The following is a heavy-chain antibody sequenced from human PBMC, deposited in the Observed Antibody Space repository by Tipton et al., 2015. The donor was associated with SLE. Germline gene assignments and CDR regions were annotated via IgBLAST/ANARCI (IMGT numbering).Heavy chain of an antibody. D-gene: IGHD4-11*01. CDR2: INPHSGGT. Sequence: QVQLVQSGAEVKKPGASVKVSCKASGYTFTDYYMHWVRQAPGQGLEWMGRINPHSGGTNYAQKFQGRVTMTRETSISTAYIELSSLRSDDTAVYYCARPLSNYDWFDPWGQGTLVTVSS. CDR3: ARPLSNYDWFDP. V-gene: IGHV1-2*06. CDR1: GYTFTDYY. J-gene: IGHJ5*02.